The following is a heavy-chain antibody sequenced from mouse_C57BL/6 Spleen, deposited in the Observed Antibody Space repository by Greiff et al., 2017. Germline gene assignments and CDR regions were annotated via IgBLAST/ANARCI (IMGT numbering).Heavy chain of an antibody. CDR1: GFNIKDDY. V-gene: IGHV14-4*01. CDR2: IDPENGDT. D-gene: IGHD2-5*01. CDR3: TTGGSKGDFDV. Sequence: EVKLQQSGAELVRPGASVKLSCTASGFNIKDDYMHWVKQRPEQGLEWIGWIDPENGDTEYASKFQGKATITADTSSNTAYLQLSSLTSEDTAVYYCTTGGSKGDFDVWGTGTTVTVSS. J-gene: IGHJ1*03.